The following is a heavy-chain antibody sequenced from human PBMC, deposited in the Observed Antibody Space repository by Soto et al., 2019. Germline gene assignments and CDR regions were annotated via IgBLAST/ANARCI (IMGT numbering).Heavy chain of an antibody. CDR1: SGSISSYY. Sequence: SETLSLTCTVSSGSISSYYWSWIRQPPXKGLEWIGYIYYSGSTNYNPSLKSRVTISVDTSKNQFSLRLSSVTAADTAVYYCARDVADYDYIWGSYRAYYYYMDVWGKGTTVTVSS. V-gene: IGHV4-59*01. CDR3: ARDVADYDYIWGSYRAYYYYMDV. CDR2: IYYSGST. J-gene: IGHJ6*03. D-gene: IGHD3-16*02.